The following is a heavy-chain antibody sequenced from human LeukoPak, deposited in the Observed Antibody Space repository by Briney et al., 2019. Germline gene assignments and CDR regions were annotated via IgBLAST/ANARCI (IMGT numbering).Heavy chain of an antibody. Sequence: SETLSLTCTVSGGSISSRSYYWGWIRQPPGKGLEWIGSIYYSGSTYCNPSLKSRVTISVDTSKNQFSLKLNSVTAADTAVYYCARQPESVSNWFDPWGQGTLVTVSS. V-gene: IGHV4-39*01. CDR3: ARQPESVSNWFDP. CDR1: GGSISSRSYY. CDR2: IYYSGST. J-gene: IGHJ5*02. D-gene: IGHD6-19*01.